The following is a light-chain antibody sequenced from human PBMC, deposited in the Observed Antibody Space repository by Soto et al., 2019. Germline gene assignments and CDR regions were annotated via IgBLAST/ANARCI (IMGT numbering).Light chain of an antibody. CDR2: EVS. CDR1: SNDIGNYDR. J-gene: IGLJ2*01. V-gene: IGLV2-23*02. Sequence: QSVLTQPASVSGSPGQSITISCSGTSNDIGNYDRVSWYQQHPGKVPKLMIYEVSKRPSGVSSRFTGSKSGNTASLTISGLQGDDEADYYCCSYVGSRFVVFGGGTKLTVL. CDR3: CSYVGSRFVV.